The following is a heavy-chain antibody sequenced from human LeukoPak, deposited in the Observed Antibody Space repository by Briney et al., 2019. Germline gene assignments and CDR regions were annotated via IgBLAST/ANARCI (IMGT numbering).Heavy chain of an antibody. Sequence: SGPSLLQPTPTLRLTCTVSGFSLGTGGMGVSWIRQPPGKALEWLPRIDWDDDKYYSTSLKTRLTISKDTSKTPVVLTMTNMDPVDTATYYCARQRMTTVTTLPFDSWGQGILVTVSS. D-gene: IGHD4-17*01. V-gene: IGHV2-70*11. CDR1: GFSLGTGGMG. CDR3: ARQRMTTVTTLPFDS. CDR2: IDWDDDK. J-gene: IGHJ4*02.